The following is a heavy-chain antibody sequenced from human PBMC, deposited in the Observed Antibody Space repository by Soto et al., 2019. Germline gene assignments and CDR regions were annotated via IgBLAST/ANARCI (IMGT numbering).Heavy chain of an antibody. CDR2: IRNNGGST. CDR1: GFSFSDYG. D-gene: IGHD3-9*01. Sequence: EVVLVESGGDLVQPGESLRLSCAASGFSFSDYGMHWVRQAPGKGLEYVSGIRNNGGSTYYTNSVKGRFSIFRDNSKNMLDLQMGCLREDDMAVYVCAHTAMVDWLVYHRYYMDVWGKGTTVIVSS. CDR3: AHTAMVDWLVYHRYYMDV. V-gene: IGHV3-64*01. J-gene: IGHJ6*03.